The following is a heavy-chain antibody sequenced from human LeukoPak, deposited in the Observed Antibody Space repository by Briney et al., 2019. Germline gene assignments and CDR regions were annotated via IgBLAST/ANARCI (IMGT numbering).Heavy chain of an antibody. CDR2: INHSGST. V-gene: IGHV4-34*01. J-gene: IGHJ3*02. D-gene: IGHD2-15*01. CDR1: GGSFSGYY. CDR3: ARTRYCSGGSCYSGAFDI. Sequence: SETLSLTCAVYGGSFSGYYWSWIRQLPGKGLEWIGEINHSGSTNYNPSLKSRVTISVDTSKNQFSLKLSSVTAADTAVYYCARTRYCSGGSCYSGAFDIWGQGTMVTVSS.